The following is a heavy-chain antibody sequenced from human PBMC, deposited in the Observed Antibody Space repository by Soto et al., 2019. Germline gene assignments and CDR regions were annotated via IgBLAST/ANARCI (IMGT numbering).Heavy chain of an antibody. D-gene: IGHD1-1*01. Sequence: SETLSLTCTVSGGSISSYYWSWIRQPPGKGLEWIGYIYYSGSTNYNPSLKSRVTISVDTSKNQFSLKLSSVTAADTAVYYCARDLREMATTTSYYYYGMDVWGQGTTVTVSS. J-gene: IGHJ6*02. CDR2: IYYSGST. CDR3: ARDLREMATTTSYYYYGMDV. V-gene: IGHV4-59*01. CDR1: GGSISSYY.